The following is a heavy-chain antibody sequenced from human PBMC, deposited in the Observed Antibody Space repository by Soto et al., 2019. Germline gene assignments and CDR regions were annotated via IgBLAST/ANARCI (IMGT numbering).Heavy chain of an antibody. V-gene: IGHV3-23*01. J-gene: IGHJ3*02. D-gene: IGHD2-15*01. Sequence: EVQVLESGGGLVQPGGSLRLSCEASGITFSNYMMTWIRQAPGKGLEWVSTITAGGDGTYYADSVKGRFTMSRETSKNTLFLQMNGLRAENPSFFYCAPHVYCIGGTCQYDAFPIRAQGTMAPFSS. CDR3: APHVYCIGGTCQYDAFPI. CDR1: GITFSNYM. CDR2: ITAGGDGT.